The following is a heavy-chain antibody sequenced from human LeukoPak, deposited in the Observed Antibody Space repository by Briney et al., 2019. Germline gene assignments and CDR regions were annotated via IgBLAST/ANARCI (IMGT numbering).Heavy chain of an antibody. CDR2: IKQDGSET. D-gene: IGHD3-22*01. V-gene: IGHV3-7*03. CDR1: GFTLSNYW. J-gene: IGHJ4*02. CDR3: ARYYYYDLDY. Sequence: PGGSLRLSCAASGFTLSNYWMSWVRQAPGKGLEWVANIKQDGSETYYVDSVRGRFTFSRDNAENSLYLQMNSLRAEDTALYYCARYYYYDLDYWGQGTLVTVSS.